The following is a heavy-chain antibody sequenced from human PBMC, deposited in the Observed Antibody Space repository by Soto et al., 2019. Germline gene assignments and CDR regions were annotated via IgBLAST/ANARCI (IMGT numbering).Heavy chain of an antibody. J-gene: IGHJ4*02. CDR1: GGSFSGYY. CDR3: ASQHYYDSSGYYVVY. CDR2: IDQSGST. Sequence: SETLSLTCAVYGGSFSGYYWNWLRQPPGEGLEWIGKIDQSGSTNYNPSLKSRVTMSVDTSRSQFSLKLTSVTAMDTAVYYCASQHYYDSSGYYVVYWGQGTLVTVSS. D-gene: IGHD3-22*01. V-gene: IGHV4-34*01.